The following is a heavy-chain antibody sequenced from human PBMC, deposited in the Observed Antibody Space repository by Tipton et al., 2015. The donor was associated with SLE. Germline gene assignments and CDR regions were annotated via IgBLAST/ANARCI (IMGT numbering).Heavy chain of an antibody. CDR3: ARVGDGYNVMDV. V-gene: IGHV3-7*01. CDR1: GFTFSSYS. J-gene: IGHJ6*04. Sequence: SLRLSCAASGFTFSSYSMSWVRQAPGKGLEWVANIKQDGSEKYYVDSVKGRFTISRDNAKNSLYLQMNSLRAEDTAVYYCARVGDGYNVMDVWGKGTTVTVSS. D-gene: IGHD5-24*01. CDR2: IKQDGSEK.